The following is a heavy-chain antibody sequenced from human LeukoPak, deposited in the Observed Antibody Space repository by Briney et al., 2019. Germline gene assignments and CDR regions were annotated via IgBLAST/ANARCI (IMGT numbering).Heavy chain of an antibody. CDR1: GGSFSGYY. Sequence: SETLSLTCAVYGGSFSGYYWSWIRQPPGKGLEWIGYIYYSGSTNYNPSLKSRVTISVDTSKNQFSLKLSSVTAADTAVYYCARDYDFWSGYPGHYYYYMDVWGKGTTVTVSS. V-gene: IGHV4-34*01. CDR3: ARDYDFWSGYPGHYYYYMDV. J-gene: IGHJ6*03. CDR2: IYYSGST. D-gene: IGHD3-3*01.